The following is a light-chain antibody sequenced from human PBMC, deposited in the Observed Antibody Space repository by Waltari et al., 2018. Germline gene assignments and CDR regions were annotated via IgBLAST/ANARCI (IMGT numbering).Light chain of an antibody. V-gene: IGKV4-1*01. J-gene: IGKJ2*01. Sequence: DIVMTQSPDSLAVSLGERATINCKSSQNILYSSNNKNYFAWYQQKPGQPPKLLIYWASTRESVVPDRFSGSGSGTDVTLSISSLQAEDVAVYYCQQYYSPPYTFGQGTKLEIK. CDR1: QNILYSSNNKNY. CDR3: QQYYSPPYT. CDR2: WAS.